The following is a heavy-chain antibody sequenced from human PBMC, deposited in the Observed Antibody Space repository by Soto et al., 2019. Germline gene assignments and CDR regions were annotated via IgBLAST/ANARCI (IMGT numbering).Heavy chain of an antibody. CDR3: ASNRGHCSGGSCYYYMDV. Sequence: SVKVSCKASGGTFSSYTISWVRQAPGQGLEWMGRIIPILGIANYAQKFQGRVTITADKSTSTAYMELSSLRSEDTAVYYCASNRGHCSGGSCYYYMDVWGKGTTVTVSS. D-gene: IGHD2-15*01. CDR1: GGTFSSYT. V-gene: IGHV1-69*02. J-gene: IGHJ6*03. CDR2: IIPILGIA.